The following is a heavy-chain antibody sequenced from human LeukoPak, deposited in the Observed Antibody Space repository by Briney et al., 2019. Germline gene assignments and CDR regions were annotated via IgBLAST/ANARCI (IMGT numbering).Heavy chain of an antibody. Sequence: ASVKVSCKASGYTFTSYGISWVRQAPGQGLEWMGWISAYNGNTNYAQKLQGRVTMTTDTSTSTAYMELRSLRSDDTAVYYCARVKDYDFWSGYSEYYFDYWGQGTLVTVSS. CDR3: ARVKDYDFWSGYSEYYFDY. CDR2: ISAYNGNT. J-gene: IGHJ4*02. CDR1: GYTFTSYG. D-gene: IGHD3-3*01. V-gene: IGHV1-18*01.